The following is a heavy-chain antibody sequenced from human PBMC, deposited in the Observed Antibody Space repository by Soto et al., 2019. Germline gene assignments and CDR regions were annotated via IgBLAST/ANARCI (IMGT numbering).Heavy chain of an antibody. CDR3: AKSVGDYGDYHLFGYYYYYGMDV. J-gene: IGHJ6*02. Sequence: EVQLLESGGGLVQPGGSLRLSCAASGFTFSSYAMSWVRQAPGKGLEWVSAISGSGGSTYYADSVKGRFTISRDNSKNTLYLQMNSLRAEDTAVYYCAKSVGDYGDYHLFGYYYYYGMDVWGQGTTVTVSS. CDR1: GFTFSSYA. V-gene: IGHV3-23*01. CDR2: ISGSGGST. D-gene: IGHD4-17*01.